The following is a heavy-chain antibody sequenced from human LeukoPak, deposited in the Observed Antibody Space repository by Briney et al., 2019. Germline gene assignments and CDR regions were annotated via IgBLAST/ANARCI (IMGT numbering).Heavy chain of an antibody. CDR2: INTDGTST. J-gene: IGHJ5*02. CDR1: GFTFTDYW. CDR3: ARVMTAITNWFDP. Sequence: PGGSLRLSCAASGFTFTDYWMHWVRQAPGKGLVWVSRINTDGTSTKYAESVKGRITISRDNSKNTLNLQMNNLRVEDTAVYYCARVMTAITNWFDPWGQGTLVTVSS. V-gene: IGHV3-74*01. D-gene: IGHD2-21*02.